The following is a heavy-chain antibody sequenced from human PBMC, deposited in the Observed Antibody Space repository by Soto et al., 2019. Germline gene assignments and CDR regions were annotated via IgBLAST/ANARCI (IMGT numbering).Heavy chain of an antibody. J-gene: IGHJ3*02. CDR2: IWYDGSNK. CDR3: ARDGSLNWNYAGDAFDI. D-gene: IGHD1-7*01. CDR1: GFTFSSYG. Sequence: PGGSLRLSCAASGFTFSSYGLHRVRQAPGKALEWVAVIWYDGSNKYYADSVKGRFTISRDNSKNTLYLQMNSLRAEDTAVYYCARDGSLNWNYAGDAFDIWGQGTMVTVSS. V-gene: IGHV3-33*01.